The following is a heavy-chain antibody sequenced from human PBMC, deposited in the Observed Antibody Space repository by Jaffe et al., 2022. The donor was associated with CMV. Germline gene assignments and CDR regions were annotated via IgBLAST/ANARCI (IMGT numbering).Heavy chain of an antibody. V-gene: IGHV3-33*01. Sequence: QVQLVESGGGVVQPGRSLRLSCAASGFTFSSYGMHWVRQAPGKGLEWVAVIWYDGSNKYYADSVKGRFTISRDNSKNTLYLQMNSLRAEDTAVYYCARESGEKDGDYAYYYGMDVWGQGTTVTVSS. D-gene: IGHD4-17*01. J-gene: IGHJ6*02. CDR2: IWYDGSNK. CDR1: GFTFSSYG. CDR3: ARESGEKDGDYAYYYGMDV.